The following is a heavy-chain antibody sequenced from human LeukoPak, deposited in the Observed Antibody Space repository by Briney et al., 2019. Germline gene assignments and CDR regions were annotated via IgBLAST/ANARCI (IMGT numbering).Heavy chain of an antibody. CDR2: ISYDGSNK. D-gene: IGHD6-13*01. Sequence: GGSLRLSCAASGFTFSTYAMHWVRQAPGKGLEWVTIISYDGSNKYYADSVKGRFTISRDNSKNTLYLQMTSLRAEDTAVYYCARAEAAGTPDYWGQGTLVTVS. CDR3: ARAEAAGTPDY. J-gene: IGHJ4*02. V-gene: IGHV3-30-3*01. CDR1: GFTFSTYA.